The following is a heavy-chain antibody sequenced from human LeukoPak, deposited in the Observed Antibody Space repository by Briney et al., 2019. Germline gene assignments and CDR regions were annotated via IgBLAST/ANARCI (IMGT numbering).Heavy chain of an antibody. V-gene: IGHV3-23*01. J-gene: IGHJ4*02. CDR2: ISGSGGSI. CDR1: GFTFSSYA. CDR3: AKDRREMITIAPYFDY. D-gene: IGHD5-24*01. Sequence: PGGSLRLSCAASGFTFSSYAMSWVRQAPGKGLEWVSGISGSGGSIYYADSVKGRFIISRDNSKNTLYLQMNSLSAEDTARYYCAKDRREMITIAPYFDYWGQGTLVTVSS.